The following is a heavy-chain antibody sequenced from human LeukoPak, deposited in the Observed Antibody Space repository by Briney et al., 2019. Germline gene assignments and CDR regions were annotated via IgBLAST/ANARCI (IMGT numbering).Heavy chain of an antibody. CDR3: AMRERLAAAFDY. CDR1: GGSISSASYY. CDR2: IYTSGST. V-gene: IGHV4-61*02. D-gene: IGHD6-13*01. Sequence: SETLSLTCTVSGGSISSASYYWSWIRQPAGKGLEWIGRIYTSGSTNYNPSLKSRVTISVDASKNQFSLKLSSVTAADTAVYYCAMRERLAAAFDYWGQGTLVTVSS. J-gene: IGHJ4*02.